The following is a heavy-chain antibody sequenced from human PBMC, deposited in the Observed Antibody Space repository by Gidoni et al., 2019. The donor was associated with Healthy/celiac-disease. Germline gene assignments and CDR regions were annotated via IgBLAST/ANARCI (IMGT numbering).Heavy chain of an antibody. Sequence: QVQLPESGPGLVKPSGTLSLTCAVSGGSISSSDWWSWVRQPPGKGREWIGEIYHSGSTNYNPSLKSRVTISVDKSKNQFSLKLSSVTAADTAVYYCARETSGLWRFFDYWGQGTLVTVSS. D-gene: IGHD3-16*01. CDR1: GGSISSSDW. J-gene: IGHJ4*02. CDR3: ARETSGLWRFFDY. CDR2: IYHSGST. V-gene: IGHV4-4*02.